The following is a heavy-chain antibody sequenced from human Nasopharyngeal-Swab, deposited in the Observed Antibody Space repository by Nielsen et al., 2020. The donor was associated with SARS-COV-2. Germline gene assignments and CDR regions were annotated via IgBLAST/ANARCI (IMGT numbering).Heavy chain of an antibody. J-gene: IGHJ3*02. CDR3: AKDARRGSGAFDI. V-gene: IGHV3-30*04. Sequence: GGSLRLSCAASGFTFSSYAMHWVRQAPGKGLEWVAVISYDGSNKYYADSVKGRFTTSRDNSKNTLYLQMNSLRAEDTAVYYCAKDARRGSGAFDIWGQGTMVTVSS. CDR2: ISYDGSNK. D-gene: IGHD3-10*01. CDR1: GFTFSSYA.